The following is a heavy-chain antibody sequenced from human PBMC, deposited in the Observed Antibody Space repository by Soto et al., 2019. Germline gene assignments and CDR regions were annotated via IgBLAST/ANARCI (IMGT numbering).Heavy chain of an antibody. D-gene: IGHD1-1*01. V-gene: IGHV3-11*04. CDR1: RFTFSDYY. J-gene: IGHJ4*02. Sequence: QVQLVESGGGLVKPGGSLRLSCAASRFTFSDYYMSWIRQAPGKGLEWISSISSNSGAIFYADSVKGRFTISRDNAKNSLYLQMSSLRAEETVVYYCEGMFSRYDPLYYFASWGQGTLVTVSS. CDR3: EGMFSRYDPLYYFAS. CDR2: ISSNSGAI.